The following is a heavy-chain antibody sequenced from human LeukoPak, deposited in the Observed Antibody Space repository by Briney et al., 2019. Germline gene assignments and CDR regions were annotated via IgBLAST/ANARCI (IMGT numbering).Heavy chain of an antibody. CDR1: EFSVGSNY. V-gene: IGHV3-66*01. CDR3: ARVQYYYGSSGQGAYDY. Sequence: GSLRLSCAASEFSVGSNYMTWVRQAPGKGLEWVSLIYSGGSTYYADSVKGRFTISRDNSKNTLYLQMNSLRAEDTAVYYCARVQYYYGSSGQGAYDYWGQGTLVTVSS. D-gene: IGHD3-22*01. CDR2: IYSGGST. J-gene: IGHJ4*02.